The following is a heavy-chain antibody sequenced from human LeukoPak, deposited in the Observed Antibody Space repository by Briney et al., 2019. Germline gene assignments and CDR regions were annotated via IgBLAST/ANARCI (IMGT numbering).Heavy chain of an antibody. V-gene: IGHV3-7*03. J-gene: IGHJ4*02. CDR1: GFTFSSYW. CDR3: AKGPMVRGVGFDY. Sequence: GGSLRLSCAASGFTFSSYWMSWVRQAPGKGLEWVANIKQDGSEKYYVDSVKGRFTISRDNAKNSLYLQMNSLRAEDTALYYCAKGPMVRGVGFDYWGQGTLVTVSS. CDR2: IKQDGSEK. D-gene: IGHD3-10*01.